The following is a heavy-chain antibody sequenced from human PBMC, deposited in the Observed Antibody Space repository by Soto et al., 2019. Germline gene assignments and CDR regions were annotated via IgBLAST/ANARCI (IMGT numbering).Heavy chain of an antibody. CDR2: IYWDDDK. V-gene: IGHV2-5*02. J-gene: IGHJ4*02. D-gene: IGHD3-22*01. CDR1: GFSLTTRGVS. CDR3: APIPSFDASSYYFGVAAY. Sequence: QITLKESGPPLVKPTQTLTLTCTFSGFSLTTRGVSVGWIRQPPGKALEWLARIYWDDDKDYNPSLIRRLTTXTXXSKNQVVLTMTNIDPVDTTTYYCAPIPSFDASSYYFGVAAYWGQGTLVTVS.